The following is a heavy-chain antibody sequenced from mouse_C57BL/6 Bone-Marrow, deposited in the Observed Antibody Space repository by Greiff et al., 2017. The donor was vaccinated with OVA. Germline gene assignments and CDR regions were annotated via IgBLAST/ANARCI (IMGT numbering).Heavy chain of an antibody. J-gene: IGHJ3*01. CDR1: EYEFPSHD. Sequence: EVQVVESGGGLVQPGESLKLSCESNEYEFPSHDMSWVRKTPEKRLELVAAINSDGGSTSYPDTMERRFIISRDTTKKTLYLQMSSLRSEDTALYYCARGGNYYGSSYVLFAYWGQGTLVTVSA. D-gene: IGHD1-1*01. V-gene: IGHV5-2*01. CDR2: INSDGGST. CDR3: ARGGNYYGSSYVLFAY.